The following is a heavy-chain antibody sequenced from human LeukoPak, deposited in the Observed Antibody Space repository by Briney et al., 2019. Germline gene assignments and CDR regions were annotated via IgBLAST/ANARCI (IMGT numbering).Heavy chain of an antibody. D-gene: IGHD3-10*01. CDR3: ARDMDPYYFDY. CDR2: ISSGSTTI. Sequence: GGSLRLSCAASGFTFSYYWMNWVGQAPGKGLEWVSYISSGSTTIYYADSVKGRFTISRDNAKNSLYLQMNSLRAEDTAVYYCARDMDPYYFDYWGQGTLVTVSS. V-gene: IGHV3-48*01. J-gene: IGHJ4*02. CDR1: GFTFSYYW.